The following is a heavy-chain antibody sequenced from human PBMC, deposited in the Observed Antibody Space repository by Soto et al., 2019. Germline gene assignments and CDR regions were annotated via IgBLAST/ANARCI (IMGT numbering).Heavy chain of an antibody. CDR1: GFNFPTFW. CDR3: ARILVAAAGLDAFDI. J-gene: IGHJ3*02. Sequence: GESLKISCKHSGFNFPTFWIAWVRQMPGKGLEWMGIIYPGDSDTRYSPSFQGQVTISADKSISTAYLQWSSLKASDTAMYYCARILVAAAGLDAFDIWGQGTMVTVSS. D-gene: IGHD6-13*01. CDR2: IYPGDSDT. V-gene: IGHV5-51*01.